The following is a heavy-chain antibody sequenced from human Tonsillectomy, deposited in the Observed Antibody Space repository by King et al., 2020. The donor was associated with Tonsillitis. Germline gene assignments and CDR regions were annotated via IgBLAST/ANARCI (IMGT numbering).Heavy chain of an antibody. J-gene: IGHJ4*02. CDR1: GYTFTTYD. V-gene: IGHV1-8*02. CDR3: ARATLGYTTNLT. CDR2: MNPNSGNT. D-gene: IGHD6-13*01. Sequence: QLVQSGAEVKKPGASVKVSCKASGYTFTTYDINWVRQAAGQGLEWMGWMNPNSGNTGYAQKFQGRVTMTRDTSISTAYMELSSLRSEDTAVYYCARATLGYTTNLTWGQGTLVTVSS.